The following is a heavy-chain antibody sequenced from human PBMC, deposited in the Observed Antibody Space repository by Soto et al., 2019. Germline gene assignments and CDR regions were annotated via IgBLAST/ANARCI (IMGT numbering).Heavy chain of an antibody. CDR2: IYFSGST. V-gene: IGHV4-61*01. J-gene: IGHJ4*02. D-gene: IGHD3-10*01. CDR1: GDSVASDNYF. Sequence: QVQLQESGPGLVKPSETLSLTCTVSGDSVASDNYFWSWVRQSPGKTLEWIGYIYFSGSTSYNPYLKSRVTMSVVTSKNQFSLKLSSVTAADTAVYYCARAGSVVRGAFLDFWGQGTLVTVSS. CDR3: ARAGSVVRGAFLDF.